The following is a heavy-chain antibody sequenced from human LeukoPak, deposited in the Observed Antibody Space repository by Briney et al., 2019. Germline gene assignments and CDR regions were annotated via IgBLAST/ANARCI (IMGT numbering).Heavy chain of an antibody. V-gene: IGHV1-2*02. J-gene: IGHJ4*02. CDR2: INPNNSAT. D-gene: IGHD6-19*01. CDR3: ARTSIAVAGPEVGRDY. Sequence: ASVKVSCKASGYTFTGYCMHWVRQAPGQGLEWMGWINPNNSATKYAQRFQGRVSMARDTSISTVYMDLSSLISDDTAVYYCARTSIAVAGPEVGRDYWGQGTLVTVSS. CDR1: GYTFTGYC.